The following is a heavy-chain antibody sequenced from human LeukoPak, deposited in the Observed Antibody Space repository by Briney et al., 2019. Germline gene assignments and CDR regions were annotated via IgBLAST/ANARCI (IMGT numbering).Heavy chain of an antibody. CDR2: INAGNGNT. Sequence: ASVKVSCKASGYTFTSYAMHWVRQAPGQRLEWMGWINAGNGNTKYSQKFQGRVTITRDTSASTAYMELSGLRSEDTAVYYCARAPVAVAAPDYWGQGTLVTVSS. J-gene: IGHJ4*02. V-gene: IGHV1-3*01. CDR1: GYTFTSYA. CDR3: ARAPVAVAAPDY. D-gene: IGHD2-15*01.